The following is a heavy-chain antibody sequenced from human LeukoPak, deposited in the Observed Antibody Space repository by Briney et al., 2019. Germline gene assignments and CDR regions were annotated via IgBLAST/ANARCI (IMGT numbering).Heavy chain of an antibody. V-gene: IGHV3-23*01. J-gene: IGHJ4*02. CDR3: ARDLRSPPY. Sequence: PGGSLRLSCAASGFTFSIYAMSWVRQAPGKGLEWVAAVSGSASDTNYADSVKGRFTISRDNSKNTLYLQMNSLRAGDTAVYYCARDLRSPPYWGQGTLVTVSS. CDR1: GFTFSIYA. D-gene: IGHD3-10*01. CDR2: VSGSASDT.